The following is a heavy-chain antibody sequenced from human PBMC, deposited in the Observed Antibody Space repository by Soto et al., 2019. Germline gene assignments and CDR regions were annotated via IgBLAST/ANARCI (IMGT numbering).Heavy chain of an antibody. CDR2: ISYDGSNK. V-gene: IGHV3-30*18. Sequence: PGGALRLSCAASGFTFSSFGMHWVRQAPGKGLEWVALISYDGSNKYYADSVKGRFTISRDKSKNTLYLQMNSLRAEDTAVYYCAKDRAWSSADLAYWGQGTPAPVSS. CDR3: AKDRAWSSADLAY. J-gene: IGHJ4*02. CDR1: GFTFSSFG. D-gene: IGHD6-19*01.